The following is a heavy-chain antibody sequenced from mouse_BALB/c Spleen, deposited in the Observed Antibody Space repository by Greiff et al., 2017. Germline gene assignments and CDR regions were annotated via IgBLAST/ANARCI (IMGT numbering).Heavy chain of an antibody. Sequence: EVKVEESGGGLVQPGGSLRLSCATSGFTFTDYYMSWVRQPPGKALEWLGFIRNKANGYTTEYSASVKGRFTISRDNSQSILYLQMNTLRAEDSATYYCARDSITTVPDFDYWGQGTTLTVSS. CDR2: IRNKANGYTT. CDR1: GFTFTDYY. V-gene: IGHV7-3*02. CDR3: ARDSITTVPDFDY. D-gene: IGHD1-1*01. J-gene: IGHJ2*01.